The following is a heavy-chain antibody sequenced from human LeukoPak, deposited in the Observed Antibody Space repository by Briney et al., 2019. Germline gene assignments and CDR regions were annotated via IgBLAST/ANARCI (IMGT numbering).Heavy chain of an antibody. V-gene: IGHV3-15*01. CDR3: NADILVLNY. Sequence: PGGSLSLSCAASGITFSIACMSWVRQAPGKGRVWIGRIKSKTDGGTSDYAAPVKGRFTISRDDSKNTLFLQMNSLKTEDTAVYYCNADILVLNYWGQGTLVTVSS. J-gene: IGHJ4*02. CDR2: IKSKTDGGTS. CDR1: GITFSIAC. D-gene: IGHD3-9*01.